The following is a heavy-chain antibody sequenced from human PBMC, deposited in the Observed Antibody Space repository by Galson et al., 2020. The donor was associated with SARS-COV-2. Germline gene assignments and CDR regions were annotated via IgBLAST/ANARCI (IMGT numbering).Heavy chain of an antibody. Sequence: GESLKISCKASGYTFTTYSIHWVRQAPGQGLEWMGWIRPATGDTNYAQKFQGRVTMTRDTSISTAYMELSRLRSDDTAVYYCTRDHNARDFDIWGQGTMVTVSS. CDR3: TRDHNARDFDI. CDR2: IRPATGDT. D-gene: IGHD6-6*01. CDR1: GYTFTTYS. V-gene: IGHV1-2*02. J-gene: IGHJ3*02.